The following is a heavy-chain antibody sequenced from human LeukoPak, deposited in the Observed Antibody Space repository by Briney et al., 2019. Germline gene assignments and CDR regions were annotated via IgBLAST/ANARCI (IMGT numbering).Heavy chain of an antibody. CDR1: GFTFSSYG. Sequence: GRSLRLSCAASGFTFSSYGMHWVRQAPGKGLEWVAVIWYDGSNKYYADSVKGRFTISRDNSKNTLYLQMNSLRAEDTAVFYCARDGGHSFDYWGQGTLVTVSS. CDR2: IWYDGSNK. D-gene: IGHD3-3*01. V-gene: IGHV3-33*01. J-gene: IGHJ4*02. CDR3: ARDGGHSFDY.